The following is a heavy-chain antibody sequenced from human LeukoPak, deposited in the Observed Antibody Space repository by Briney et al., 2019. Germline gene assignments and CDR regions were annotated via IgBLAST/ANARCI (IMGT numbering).Heavy chain of an antibody. CDR1: GFTFSSYA. Sequence: GGSLRLSCAASGFTFSSYAMHWVRQAPGKGLEWVAVISYDGSNKYYADSVKGRFTISRDNSKNTLYLQMNSLRAEDTAVYYCARAYDFWSPSDYWGQGTLVTVSS. V-gene: IGHV3-30-3*01. CDR3: ARAYDFWSPSDY. D-gene: IGHD3-3*01. CDR2: ISYDGSNK. J-gene: IGHJ4*02.